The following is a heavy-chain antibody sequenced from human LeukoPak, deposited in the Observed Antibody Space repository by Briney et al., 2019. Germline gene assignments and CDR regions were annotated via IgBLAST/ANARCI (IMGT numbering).Heavy chain of an antibody. J-gene: IGHJ4*02. Sequence: PGGSLRLSCAASGFTFSSYWMGWVRQAPGKGLEWVANIKQDGSEKYYVDSVKGRFTISRDNAKNSLYLQMNSLRAEDTAVYYCARECSGGSCYYNPDLDYWGQGTLVTVSS. D-gene: IGHD2-15*01. CDR3: ARECSGGSCYYNPDLDY. CDR2: IKQDGSEK. V-gene: IGHV3-7*01. CDR1: GFTFSSYW.